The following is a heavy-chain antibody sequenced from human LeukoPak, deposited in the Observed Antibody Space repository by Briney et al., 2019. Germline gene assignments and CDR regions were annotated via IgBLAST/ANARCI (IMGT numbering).Heavy chain of an antibody. CDR2: ISSSSSYI. D-gene: IGHD5-18*01. V-gene: IGHV3-21*04. J-gene: IGHJ5*02. CDR1: GFTFSSYS. CDR3: AKDMQGYSYGHNWFDP. Sequence: PGGSLRLSCAASGFTFSSYSMNWVRQAPGKGLEWVSSISSSSSYIYYADSVKGRFTISRDNAKNSLYLQMNSLRAEDTALYYCAKDMQGYSYGHNWFDPWGQGTLVTVSS.